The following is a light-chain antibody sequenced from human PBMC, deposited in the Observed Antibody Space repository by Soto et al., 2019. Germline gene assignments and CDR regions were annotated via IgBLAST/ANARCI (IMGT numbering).Light chain of an antibody. V-gene: IGKV1-39*01. CDR1: QSISTY. J-gene: IGKJ3*01. CDR2: AAS. Sequence: DIQMTQSPSSLSASVGDRVTVTCRASQSISTYLYWYQQKPGKAPKLLIYAASSLATGVPSRLSGSVSGTDFTLPISSLQPEDFATYFCQQSYTTPFTFGPGTKVDIK. CDR3: QQSYTTPFT.